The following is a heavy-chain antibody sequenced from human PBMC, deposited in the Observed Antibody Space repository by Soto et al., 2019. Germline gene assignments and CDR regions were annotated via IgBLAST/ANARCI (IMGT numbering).Heavy chain of an antibody. V-gene: IGHV4-39*01. D-gene: IGHD6-13*01. CDR3: ARLRAAGLSQIIAAAGSRYYYYYGMHV. Sequence: SETLSLTCTVSGGSISSSSYWGWIRQPPGKGLEWIGSIYSIGSTYYNPSLKSRVTISVDTSKNQFSLKLSSVTAADTAVYYCARLRAAGLSQIIAAAGSRYYYYYGMHVWGQGTTVTVSS. CDR1: GGSISSSSY. J-gene: IGHJ6*02. CDR2: IYSIGST.